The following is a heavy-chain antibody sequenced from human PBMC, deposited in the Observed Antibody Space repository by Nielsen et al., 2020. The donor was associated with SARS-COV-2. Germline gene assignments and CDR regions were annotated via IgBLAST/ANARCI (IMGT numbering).Heavy chain of an antibody. V-gene: IGHV1-69*11. Sequence: WVRQAPGQGLEWMGRIIPILGTANYAQKFQGRVTITADESTSTAYMELSSLRSEDTAVYYCARSGLIVVVPARIRDNWFDPWGQGTLVTVSS. J-gene: IGHJ5*02. CDR3: ARSGLIVVVPARIRDNWFDP. CDR2: IIPILGTA. D-gene: IGHD2-2*01.